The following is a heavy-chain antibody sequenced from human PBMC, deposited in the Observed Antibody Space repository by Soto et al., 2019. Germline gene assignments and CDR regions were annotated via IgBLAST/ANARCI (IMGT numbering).Heavy chain of an antibody. CDR1: GYTFTSYG. J-gene: IGHJ5*02. CDR2: ISAYNGNT. Sequence: GASVKVSCKASGYTFTSYGISWVRQAPGQGLEWMGWISAYNGNTNYAQKLQGRVTMTTDTSTSTAYMELRSLRSDDTAVYYCATKGSPNYDSSGYYTEWFDPWGQGTLVTVSS. D-gene: IGHD3-22*01. V-gene: IGHV1-18*01. CDR3: ATKGSPNYDSSGYYTEWFDP.